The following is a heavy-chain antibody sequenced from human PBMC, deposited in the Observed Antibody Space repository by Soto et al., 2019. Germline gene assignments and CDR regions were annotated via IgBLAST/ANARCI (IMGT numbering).Heavy chain of an antibody. J-gene: IGHJ6*02. CDR3: ARDNIVSKGYGMDV. V-gene: IGHV4-4*07. CDR2: IHSSGTF. D-gene: IGHD5-12*01. Sequence: SSETLSLTCTVSGASISNAYWSWIRQAAGKRLEWIGRIHSSGTFNYNPSLKSRVSISRDTSKNQISLKLSSVTAADTAVYYCARDNIVSKGYGMDVWGQGTTVT. CDR1: GASISNAY.